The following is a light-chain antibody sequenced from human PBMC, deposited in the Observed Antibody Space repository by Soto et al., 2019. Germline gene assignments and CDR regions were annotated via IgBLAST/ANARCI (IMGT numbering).Light chain of an antibody. CDR3: QHRNDWVT. J-gene: IGKJ4*01. CDR1: QTIGRNY. V-gene: IGKV3D-20*02. CDR2: GAS. Sequence: EIVLTQSPGTLSLSPGEGATLSCRASQTIGRNYLAWFKQKPGQAPRLLIYGASTRATGVPDRFTGGGSGTDFILTIRSLQPEDSGVDYCQHRNDWVTFGGGTKVDIK.